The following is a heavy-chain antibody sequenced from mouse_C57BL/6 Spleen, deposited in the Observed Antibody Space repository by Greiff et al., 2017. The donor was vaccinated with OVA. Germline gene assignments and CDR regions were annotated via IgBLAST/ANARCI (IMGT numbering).Heavy chain of an antibody. CDR2: IYPGDGDT. J-gene: IGHJ4*01. V-gene: IGHV1-80*01. D-gene: IGHD1-1*01. Sequence: QVQLKESGAELVKPGASVKISCKASGYAFSRYWMNWVKQRPGKGLEWIGQIYPGDGDTNYNGKFKGKATLTADKSSSTAYMQRSSLTSEDSAVYFCARSTTVQSYYAMDYWGQGTSVTVSS. CDR3: ARSTTVQSYYAMDY. CDR1: GYAFSRYW.